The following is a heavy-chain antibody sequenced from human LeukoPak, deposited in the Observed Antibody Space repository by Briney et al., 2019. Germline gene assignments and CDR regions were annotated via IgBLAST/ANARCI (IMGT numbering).Heavy chain of an antibody. CDR3: AKDLNYDFWSGLGN. CDR2: IYGGGST. Sequence: GGSLRLSCAASGFTVSSNYMSWVRQAPGKGLEWVSVIYGGGSTYYADSVKGRFTISRDNSKNTLYLQMNSLRAEDTAVYYCAKDLNYDFWSGLGNWGQGTLVTVSS. CDR1: GFTVSSNY. V-gene: IGHV3-66*01. D-gene: IGHD3-3*01. J-gene: IGHJ4*02.